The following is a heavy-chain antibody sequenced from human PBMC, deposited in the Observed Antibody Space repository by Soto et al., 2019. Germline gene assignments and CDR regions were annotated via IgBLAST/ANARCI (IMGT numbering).Heavy chain of an antibody. V-gene: IGHV1-18*01. CDR3: ARVQHQPRYYDSTGWTSEHDY. CDR2: ISAYNGNT. Sequence: QLQLVQSGADVKKPGASVKVSCKASGYTFTSYGISWVRQAPGQGLEWMGWISAYNGNTNYAQMLQGRVTMTTDTSTSTAYMELRSLRSDDTAVYYCARVQHQPRYYDSTGWTSEHDYWGQGTLVTVSS. D-gene: IGHD3-22*01. J-gene: IGHJ4*02. CDR1: GYTFTSYG.